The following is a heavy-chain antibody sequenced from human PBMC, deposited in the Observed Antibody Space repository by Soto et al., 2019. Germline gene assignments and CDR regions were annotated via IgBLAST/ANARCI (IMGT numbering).Heavy chain of an antibody. J-gene: IGHJ4*02. CDR3: ARRWGPTFDY. CDR2: IYYSGST. V-gene: IGHV4-59*01. D-gene: IGHD1-26*01. Sequence: PSETLSLTSTVSGGSIRSYYWSWIRQPPGKGLEWIGYIYYSGSTNYNPSLKSRVTISVDTSKNQFSLKLSSVTAADTAVYYCARRWGPTFDYWGQGTLVTVSS. CDR1: GGSIRSYY.